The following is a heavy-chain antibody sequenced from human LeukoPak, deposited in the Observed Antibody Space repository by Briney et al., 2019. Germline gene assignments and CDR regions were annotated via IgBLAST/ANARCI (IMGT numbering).Heavy chain of an antibody. CDR3: ARDQEVGILSLGY. Sequence: GGSLRLSCAASGFTFSSYGMHWVRQAPGKGLEWVAFIRYDGSNKYYADSVKGRFTISRDNSKNTLYLQMNSLRAEDTAVYYCARDQEVGILSLGYWGQGTLVTVSS. CDR1: GFTFSSYG. J-gene: IGHJ4*02. CDR2: IRYDGSNK. V-gene: IGHV3-30*02. D-gene: IGHD3-10*02.